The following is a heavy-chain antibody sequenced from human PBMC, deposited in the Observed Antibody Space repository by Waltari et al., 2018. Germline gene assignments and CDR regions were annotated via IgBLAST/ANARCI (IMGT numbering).Heavy chain of an antibody. V-gene: IGHV1-18*01. J-gene: IGHJ6*02. CDR3: ARIYYDLFTGYFIGLNGTDV. D-gene: IGHD3-9*01. Sequence: QVRLTQSGSDVKEPGASVKVSCKASGYKFRDYGISWVRQAPGQGLEWMGWIYVYNEKTRFAEKFEDRVTLTTDKVTETVYMDLTDLRPDDTAKYYCARIYYDLFTGYFIGLNGTDVWGQGTTVTVSS. CDR1: GYKFRDYG. CDR2: IYVYNEKT.